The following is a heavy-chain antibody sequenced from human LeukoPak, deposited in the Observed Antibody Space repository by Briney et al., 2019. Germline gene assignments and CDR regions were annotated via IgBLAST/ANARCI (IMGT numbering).Heavy chain of an antibody. J-gene: IGHJ4*02. Sequence: SETLSLTCTVSGGSISSYYWSWIRQPPGKGLEWIGYIYYSGSTNYNPFLKSRVTISVDTSKNQFSLKLSSVTAADTAVYYCARVGVARGYWGQGTLVTVSS. V-gene: IGHV4-59*01. CDR3: ARVGVARGY. D-gene: IGHD3-10*01. CDR2: IYYSGST. CDR1: GGSISSYY.